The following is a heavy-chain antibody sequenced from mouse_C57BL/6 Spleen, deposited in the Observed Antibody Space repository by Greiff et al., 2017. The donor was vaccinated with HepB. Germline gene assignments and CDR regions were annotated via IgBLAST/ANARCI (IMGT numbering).Heavy chain of an antibody. Sequence: VMLVESGPGLVQPSQSLSITCTVSGFSLTSYGVHWVRQSPGKGLEWLGVIWSGGSTDYNAAFISRLSISKDNSKSQVFFKMNSLQADDTAIYYCARKDYDYDGGYYYAMDYWGQGTSVTVSS. CDR2: IWSGGST. J-gene: IGHJ4*01. V-gene: IGHV2-2*01. CDR3: ARKDYDYDGGYYYAMDY. CDR1: GFSLTSYG. D-gene: IGHD2-4*01.